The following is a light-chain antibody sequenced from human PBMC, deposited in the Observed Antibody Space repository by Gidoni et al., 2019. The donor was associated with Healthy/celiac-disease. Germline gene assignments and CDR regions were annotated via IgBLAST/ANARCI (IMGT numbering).Light chain of an antibody. Sequence: VGDRVTITCRASQSISSYLNWYQQKPGKAPKLLIYAASSLQSGVPSRFSGSGSGTDFTLTISSLQPEDFATYYCQQSYSTPLTFGGGTKVEIK. J-gene: IGKJ4*01. CDR2: AAS. V-gene: IGKV1-39*01. CDR3: QQSYSTPLT. CDR1: QSISSY.